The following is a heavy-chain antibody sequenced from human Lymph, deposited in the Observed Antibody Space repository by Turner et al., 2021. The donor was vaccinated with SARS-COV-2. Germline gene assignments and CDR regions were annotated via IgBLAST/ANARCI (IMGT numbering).Heavy chain of an antibody. CDR1: GFTFSSYS. Sequence: EVQLVESGGGLVQPGGSLRLSCAASGFTFSSYSMNWVRQAPGKGLEWVPYISISSSTIYYADSVKGRFTISRDNAKNSLYLQMNSLRDEDTAVYYCARDRGGYGAYYYGMDVWGQGTTVTVSS. CDR3: ARDRGGYGAYYYGMDV. J-gene: IGHJ6*02. CDR2: ISISSSTI. V-gene: IGHV3-48*02. D-gene: IGHD2-15*01.